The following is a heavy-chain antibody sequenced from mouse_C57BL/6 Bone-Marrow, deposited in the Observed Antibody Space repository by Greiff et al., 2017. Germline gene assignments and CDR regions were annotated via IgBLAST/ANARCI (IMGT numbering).Heavy chain of an antibody. CDR3: ARHSYYYAMDY. CDR2: ICPGDGDT. Sequence: VKLVESGPELVKPGASVKISCKASGYAFSSSWMNWVKQRPGKGLEWIGRICPGDGDTNYNGKFKGKATLTADKSSSTAYMQLSSLTSEDSAVXFCARHSYYYAMDYWGKGTSVTVSS. J-gene: IGHJ4*01. V-gene: IGHV1-82*01. CDR1: GYAFSSSW.